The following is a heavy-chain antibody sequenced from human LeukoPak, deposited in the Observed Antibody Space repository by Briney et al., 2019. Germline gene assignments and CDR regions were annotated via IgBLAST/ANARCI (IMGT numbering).Heavy chain of an antibody. Sequence: ASVKASCKASGYTFTGYYIHWVRQAPGQGLEWMGWINPNSGVTHYPQKFQGRVTMTRDTSIRTAYMEVSSLTSDDTAVYYCAREESIGRYQFLHDSWGQGTLVTVSS. CDR2: INPNSGVT. D-gene: IGHD1-26*01. CDR1: GYTFTGYY. V-gene: IGHV1-2*02. CDR3: AREESIGRYQFLHDS. J-gene: IGHJ4*02.